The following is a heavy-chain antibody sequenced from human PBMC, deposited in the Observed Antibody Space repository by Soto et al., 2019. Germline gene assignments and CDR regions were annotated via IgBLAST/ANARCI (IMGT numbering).Heavy chain of an antibody. D-gene: IGHD3-16*01. V-gene: IGHV3-23*01. Sequence: EVQLLESGGDSVQPGGSVRLSCAGSGFTSINYAMNWVRQAPGKGVEWVSTISGGGDATFFADAVRGRFTFPRDKSKNTVALQMNSLGVDNTAVYSCARKVLGSTSRPDYWYVDLWGRGTLVTVSS. CDR3: ARKVLGSTSRPDYWYVDL. J-gene: IGHJ2*01. CDR2: ISGGGDAT. CDR1: GFTSINYA.